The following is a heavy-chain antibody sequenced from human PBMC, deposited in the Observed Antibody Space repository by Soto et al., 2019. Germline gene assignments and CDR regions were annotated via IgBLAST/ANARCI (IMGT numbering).Heavy chain of an antibody. D-gene: IGHD1-1*01. CDR1: GYRFINYW. Sequence: PVESLKNSSKGSGYRFINYWIGWVRQMPGKGLEWMGIIYPGDSDTKYSPSFQGQVTISADKSISTAYLQWSSLQASDTAMYYCARQKQLGYYYYGLDVWGQGTTVIVSS. CDR3: ARQKQLGYYYYGLDV. CDR2: IYPGDSDT. V-gene: IGHV5-51*01. J-gene: IGHJ6*02.